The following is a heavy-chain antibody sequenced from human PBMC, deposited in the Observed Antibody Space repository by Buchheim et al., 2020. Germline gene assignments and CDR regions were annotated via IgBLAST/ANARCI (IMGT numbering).Heavy chain of an antibody. J-gene: IGHJ5*02. D-gene: IGHD3-3*01. CDR2: IYYSGST. CDR1: GGSISSGDYY. Sequence: QVQLQESGPGLVKPSQTLSLTCTVSGGSISSGDYYWSWIRQPPGKGLEWIGYIYYSGSTYYNPSLKSRVSISVDPSKNQLSLKLSSVTAADTAVYYCARGPGDDFWSDDGFDPWGQGTL. V-gene: IGHV4-30-4*01. CDR3: ARGPGDDFWSDDGFDP.